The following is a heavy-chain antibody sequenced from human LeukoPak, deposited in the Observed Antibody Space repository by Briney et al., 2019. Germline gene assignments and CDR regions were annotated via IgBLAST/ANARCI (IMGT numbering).Heavy chain of an antibody. CDR3: AMTSSSWYLSRVAFDY. Sequence: GGSLRLSCAVSGFTFSSYATHWVRHAPRKGLEWVAVIFYDGSIQYYADSVKGRFTISRDNSKNTLYMQMNSVRAEDTAVYYCAMTSSSWYLSRVAFDYWGQGTLVTVSS. CDR2: IFYDGSIQ. CDR1: GFTFSSYA. J-gene: IGHJ4*02. D-gene: IGHD6-13*01. V-gene: IGHV3-30*01.